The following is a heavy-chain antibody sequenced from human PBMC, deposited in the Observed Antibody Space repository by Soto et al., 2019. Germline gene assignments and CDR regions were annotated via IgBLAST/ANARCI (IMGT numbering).Heavy chain of an antibody. V-gene: IGHV3-23*01. D-gene: IGHD3-22*01. Sequence: PGGSLRLSCAASGFTFSTYAMSWVRQAPGKGLEWVSTISGIGGNTTYADSVKGRFTIPRDNSENTLYLQMNSLRAEDTAVYYCAKDCYDSAGYYKDFDYWGQGTLVTVSS. CDR3: AKDCYDSAGYYKDFDY. CDR2: ISGIGGNT. CDR1: GFTFSTYA. J-gene: IGHJ4*02.